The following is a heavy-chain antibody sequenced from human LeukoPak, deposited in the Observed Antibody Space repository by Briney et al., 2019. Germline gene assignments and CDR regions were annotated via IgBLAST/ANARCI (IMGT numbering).Heavy chain of an antibody. V-gene: IGHV4-59*01. Sequence: SETLSLTCTVSGGSISSYYWSWIRQPPGKGLEWIGYIYYSGSTNYNPSLKSRVTISVDTSKNQFSLKLSSVTAADTAVYYCARAGYDSSGFHFDYWGQGTLVTVSS. CDR2: IYYSGST. D-gene: IGHD3-22*01. CDR1: GGSISSYY. CDR3: ARAGYDSSGFHFDY. J-gene: IGHJ4*02.